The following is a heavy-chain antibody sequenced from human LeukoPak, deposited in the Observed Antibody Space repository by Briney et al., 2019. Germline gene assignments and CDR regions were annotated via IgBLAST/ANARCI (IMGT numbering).Heavy chain of an antibody. Sequence: SETLSLSCTVSGYSISSGYYWAWIRQPPGRRLEWIGTIHRSGNTNYNPSLKSRITISLDMSKNQFSLKVHSVTAADTAAYYCAREAGGDYYHTSDYSQRDSWGQGTLVTVSS. CDR1: GYSISSGYY. D-gene: IGHD3-22*01. J-gene: IGHJ4*02. CDR3: AREAGGDYYHTSDYSQRDS. V-gene: IGHV4-38-2*02. CDR2: IHRSGNT.